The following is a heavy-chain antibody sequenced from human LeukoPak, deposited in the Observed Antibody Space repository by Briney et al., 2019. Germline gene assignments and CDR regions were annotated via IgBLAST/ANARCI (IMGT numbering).Heavy chain of an antibody. Sequence: SETLSLTCTVSGYSISSGYYWGWIRQPPGKGLEWIGSIYYSGSTYYNPSLKSRVTIPVDTSKNQLSLKLSSVTAADTAVYYCARDHWLTGHFDYWGQGTLVTVSS. CDR3: ARDHWLTGHFDY. J-gene: IGHJ4*02. CDR1: GYSISSGYY. V-gene: IGHV4-38-2*02. CDR2: IYYSGST. D-gene: IGHD1-1*01.